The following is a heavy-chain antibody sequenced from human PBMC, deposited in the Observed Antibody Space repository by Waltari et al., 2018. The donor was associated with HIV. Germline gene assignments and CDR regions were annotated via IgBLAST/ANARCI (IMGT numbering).Heavy chain of an antibody. CDR3: ARALAYGGGDCYSE. Sequence: QVQLVQSGAEVKKPWASVEVSCKASGYTFTSYDINWVRQATGQGLEWMGWMNPNSGNTGYAQKFQGRVTMTRNTSISTAYMELSSLRSEDTAVYYCARALAYGGGDCYSEWGQGTLVTVSS. V-gene: IGHV1-8*01. D-gene: IGHD2-21*02. CDR1: GYTFTSYD. CDR2: MNPNSGNT. J-gene: IGHJ4*02.